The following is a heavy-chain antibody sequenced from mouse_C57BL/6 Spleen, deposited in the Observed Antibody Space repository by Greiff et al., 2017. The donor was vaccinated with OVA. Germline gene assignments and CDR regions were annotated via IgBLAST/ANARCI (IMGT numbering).Heavy chain of an antibody. CDR3: ARGNYDYAMDY. J-gene: IGHJ4*01. CDR2: IYPGDGDT. CDR1: GYAFSSYW. V-gene: IGHV1-80*01. Sequence: VMLVESGAELVKPGASVKISCKASGYAFSSYWMNWVKQRPGKGLEWIGQIYPGDGDTNYNGKFKGKATLTADKSSSTAYMQLSSLTSEDSAVYFCARGNYDYAMDYWGQGTSVTVSS. D-gene: IGHD2-4*01.